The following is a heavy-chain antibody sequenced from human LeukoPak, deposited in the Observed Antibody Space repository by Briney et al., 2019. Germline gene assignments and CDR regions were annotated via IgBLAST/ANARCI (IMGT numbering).Heavy chain of an antibody. J-gene: IGHJ4*02. CDR2: IYHSGST. D-gene: IGHD2-2*01. Sequence: SETLSLTCAVSGDPISSGGYSWSWIRQPPVKGREWIGYIYHSGSTYYNPSLKSRVTISVDRSKNQFSLKLGSVTAADTAVYYGAGTSRLIDYWGQGTLVTVSS. V-gene: IGHV4-30-2*01. CDR3: AGTSRLIDY. CDR1: GDPISSGGYS.